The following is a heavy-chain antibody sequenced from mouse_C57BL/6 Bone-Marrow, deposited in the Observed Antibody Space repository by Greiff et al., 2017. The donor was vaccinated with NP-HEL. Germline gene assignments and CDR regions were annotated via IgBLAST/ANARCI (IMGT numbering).Heavy chain of an antibody. J-gene: IGHJ2*01. CDR2: ISSGGSYT. V-gene: IGHV5-6*01. D-gene: IGHD2-3*01. CDR1: GFTFSSYG. CDR3: ARQGGYYYFDY. Sequence: EVKLVESGGDLVKPGGSLKLSCAASGFTFSSYGMSWVRQTPDKRLEWVATISSGGSYTYYLDSVKGRFTISRDNAKNTLYLQMSSLKSEDTAMYYCARQGGYYYFDYWGQGTTLTVSS.